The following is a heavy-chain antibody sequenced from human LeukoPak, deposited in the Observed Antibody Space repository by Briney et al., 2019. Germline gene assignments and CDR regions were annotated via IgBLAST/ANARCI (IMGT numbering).Heavy chain of an antibody. D-gene: IGHD6-13*01. CDR2: ISYDGSNK. V-gene: IGHV3-30*04. CDR1: GFTFSSYA. CDR3: ARDGYSSSWYPNWFDP. Sequence: GGSLRLSCAASGFTFSSYAMHWVRQAPGKGLEWVAVISYDGSNKYYADPVKGRFTISRDNSKNTLYLQMNSLRAEDTAVYYCARDGYSSSWYPNWFDPWGQGTLVTVSS. J-gene: IGHJ5*02.